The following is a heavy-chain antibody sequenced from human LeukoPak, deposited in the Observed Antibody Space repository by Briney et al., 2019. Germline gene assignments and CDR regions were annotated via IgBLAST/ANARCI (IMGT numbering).Heavy chain of an antibody. J-gene: IGHJ4*02. CDR1: GFTFSSFA. Sequence: PGGSLRLSCAASGFTFSSFAMSWVRQAPGKGLDWVSAISGNGGSTYYADSVKGRFTISRDNSKNTLYLQMNSLRAEDTAVYYCAKDVRGGDCSSTSCHITYYYGSGVDYWGQGTLVTVSS. V-gene: IGHV3-23*01. D-gene: IGHD2-2*02. CDR2: ISGNGGST. CDR3: AKDVRGGDCSSTSCHITYYYGSGVDY.